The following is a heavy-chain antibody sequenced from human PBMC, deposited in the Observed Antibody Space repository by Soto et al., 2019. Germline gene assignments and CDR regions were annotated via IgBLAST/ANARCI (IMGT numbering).Heavy chain of an antibody. V-gene: IGHV4-59*08. J-gene: IGHJ6*03. D-gene: IGHD3-3*01. Sequence: SETLSLTCTVSGGSISGYSWSWIRQPPGKGLEWIGYVYDSGSTNYNPSLKSRVTISLDTSKNQFSLKLSSVTAADTAVYYCARQGVGYYYYYMDVWGKGTTVTVSS. CDR3: ARQGVGYYYYYMDV. CDR1: GGSISGYS. CDR2: VYDSGST.